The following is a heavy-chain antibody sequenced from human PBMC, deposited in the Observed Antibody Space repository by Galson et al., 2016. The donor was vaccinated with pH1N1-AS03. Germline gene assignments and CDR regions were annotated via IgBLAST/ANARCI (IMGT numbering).Heavy chain of an antibody. CDR2: IIHGGRT. V-gene: IGHV4-34*12. Sequence: SETLSLTCHVHGDSFPGYYWTWLRQSPGKGLEWIGEIIHGGRTTYSPSLKSRATIFLDTSKNQFSLNLTAVTAADTAVYYCVSVWGDYDYWGQGTLVTVSS. D-gene: IGHD3-16*01. CDR1: GDSFPGYY. CDR3: VSVWGDYDY. J-gene: IGHJ4*02.